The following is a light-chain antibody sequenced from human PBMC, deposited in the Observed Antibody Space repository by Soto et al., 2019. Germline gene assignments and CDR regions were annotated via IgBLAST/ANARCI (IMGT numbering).Light chain of an antibody. CDR1: QSISSN. CDR3: QQYYVWPPVT. CDR2: GAS. Sequence: EIMMTQSPATLSVSPGERATLSCRASQSISSNLAWYQQRPGQAPRLLISGASTRATGIPARFSGSGSGTEFTLTISSLQSEDFAVYYCQQYYVWPPVTFGGGTKVEI. J-gene: IGKJ4*01. V-gene: IGKV3-15*01.